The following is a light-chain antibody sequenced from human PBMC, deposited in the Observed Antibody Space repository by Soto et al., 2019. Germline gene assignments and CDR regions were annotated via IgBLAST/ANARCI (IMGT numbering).Light chain of an antibody. Sequence: EIVLTQSPGTLSLSPGERATLACRASQSVSSSYLAWYQQKPGQAPRLLIYGASSRATGIPERFSGSGSGTDCTLTISRLEPEDFAVYYCQQYGSSPRDFGPGTKVDIK. CDR2: GAS. CDR3: QQYGSSPRD. CDR1: QSVSSSY. V-gene: IGKV3-20*01. J-gene: IGKJ3*01.